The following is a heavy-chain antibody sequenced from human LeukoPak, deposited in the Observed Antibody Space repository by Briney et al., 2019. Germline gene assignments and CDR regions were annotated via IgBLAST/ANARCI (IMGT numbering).Heavy chain of an antibody. D-gene: IGHD1-1*01. V-gene: IGHV3-15*01. J-gene: IGHJ3*02. CDR3: TTVEFSDAFDI. Sequence: GGSLRLSCAASGFTFSSYSMNWVRQAPGKGLEWVGRIKTKTDGGTTDYAAPVKGRFTISRDDSKNTLYVQMNSLKTEDTAVYYCTTVEFSDAFDIWGQGTMVTVFS. CDR1: GFTFSSYS. CDR2: IKTKTDGGTT.